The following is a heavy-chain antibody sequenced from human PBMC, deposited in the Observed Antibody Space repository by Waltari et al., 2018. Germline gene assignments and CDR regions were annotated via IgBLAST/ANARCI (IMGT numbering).Heavy chain of an antibody. CDR1: GGSISSYY. CDR3: ARGVGYYGSGSNDAFDI. CDR2: IYTSGST. Sequence: QVQLQESGPGLVKPSETLSLTCTVSGGSISSYYWSWIRQPAGKGLEWIGRIYTSGSTNYNPSLKSRVTMSVETSKNQFSLKLSSVTAADTAVYYCARGVGYYGSGSNDAFDIWGQGTMVTVSS. D-gene: IGHD3-10*01. J-gene: IGHJ3*02. V-gene: IGHV4-4*07.